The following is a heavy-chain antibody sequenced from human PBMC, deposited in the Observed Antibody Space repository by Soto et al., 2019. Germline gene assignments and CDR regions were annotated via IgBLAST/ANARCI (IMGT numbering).Heavy chain of an antibody. J-gene: IGHJ4*02. D-gene: IGHD3-22*01. V-gene: IGHV1-69*13. CDR1: GGTFSSYA. CDR2: IIPIFGTA. Sequence: ASVKVSCKASGGTFSSYAISWVRQAPGQGLEWMGGIIPIFGTANYAQKFQGRVTITADESTSTAYMELSSLRSEDTAVYYCATASENYYDSSGYLSGFDYWGQGTLVTVSS. CDR3: ATASENYYDSSGYLSGFDY.